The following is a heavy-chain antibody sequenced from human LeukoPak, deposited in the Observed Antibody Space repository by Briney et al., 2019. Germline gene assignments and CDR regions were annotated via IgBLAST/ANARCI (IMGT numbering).Heavy chain of an antibody. D-gene: IGHD1-26*01. CDR2: INHSGST. Sequence: SETLSLTCAVYGGSFSGYYWRWIRQPPGKGLEWIGEINHSGSTNYNPSLKSRVTISVDTSKNQFSLKLSSVTAADTAVYYCARHETGGTYPLKYWGQGTLVTVSS. CDR3: ARHETGGTYPLKY. V-gene: IGHV4-34*01. CDR1: GGSFSGYY. J-gene: IGHJ4*02.